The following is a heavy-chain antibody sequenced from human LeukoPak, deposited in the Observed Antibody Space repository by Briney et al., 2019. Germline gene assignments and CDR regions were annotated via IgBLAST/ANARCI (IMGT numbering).Heavy chain of an antibody. CDR1: GFTFSSYS. Sequence: GGSLRLSCAASGFTFSSYSMNWVRQAPGKGLEWVSYISSSSSNIYYADSVKGRFTISRDNAKNSLYLQMNSLRAEDTAVYYCARAYGDPPHLDYWGQGTLVTVSS. CDR2: ISSSSSNI. J-gene: IGHJ4*02. D-gene: IGHD4-17*01. V-gene: IGHV3-48*01. CDR3: ARAYGDPPHLDY.